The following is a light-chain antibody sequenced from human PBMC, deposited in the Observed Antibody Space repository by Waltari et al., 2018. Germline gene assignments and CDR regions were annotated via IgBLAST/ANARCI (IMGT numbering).Light chain of an antibody. CDR1: NIGSKS. CDR2: DDS. Sequence: SYVLTQPPSVSVAPGKTARITCGGNNIGSKSVHWYQQKPGQAPVLVVYDDSDRPSGIPWRSSASNSGNTATLTISRGEAGDEADYYCQVWDSSSDHPYVFGTGTKVTVL. V-gene: IGLV3-21*03. CDR3: QVWDSSSDHPYV. J-gene: IGLJ1*01.